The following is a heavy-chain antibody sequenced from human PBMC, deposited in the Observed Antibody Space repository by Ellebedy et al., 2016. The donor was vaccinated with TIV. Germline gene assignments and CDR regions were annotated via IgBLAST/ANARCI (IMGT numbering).Heavy chain of an antibody. CDR2: IIPILGIA. CDR1: GYTFTSYG. D-gene: IGHD6-13*01. Sequence: SVKVSCXASGYTFTSYGISWVRQAPGQGLEWMGRIIPILGIANYAQKFQGRVTITADKSTSTAYMELSSLRSEDTAVYYCARNRIAAASAYYGMDVWGQGTTVTVSS. V-gene: IGHV1-69*04. J-gene: IGHJ6*02. CDR3: ARNRIAAASAYYGMDV.